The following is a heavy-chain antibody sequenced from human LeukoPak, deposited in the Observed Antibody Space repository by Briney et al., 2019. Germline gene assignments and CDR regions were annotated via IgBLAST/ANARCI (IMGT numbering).Heavy chain of an antibody. Sequence: GGSLRLSCAASGFTFSNAWMSWVRQAPGKGLEWVGRIRSKTDGGTTDYAAPVKGRFTISRGDSKNTLYLQMNSLKAEDTAVYYCTTLMYYFDTGGKLNYFDFWGQGSLVTVSS. CDR1: GFTFSNAW. CDR2: IRSKTDGGTT. CDR3: TTLMYYFDTGGKLNYFDF. D-gene: IGHD3-22*01. V-gene: IGHV3-15*01. J-gene: IGHJ4*02.